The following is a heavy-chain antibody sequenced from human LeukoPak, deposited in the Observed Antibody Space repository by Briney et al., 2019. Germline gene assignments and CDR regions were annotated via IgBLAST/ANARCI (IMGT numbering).Heavy chain of an antibody. CDR1: GVSIINYY. CDR2: SYYNGNT. J-gene: IGHJ4*02. Sequence: PSETLSLTCTVSGVSIINYYWSWIRQPPGKGLEWIGFSYYNGNTNYNPSLKSRVTISVDMSKNQFSLSLRSVTAADTAVYYCARSPTKRVPEDYWGQGTLVTVSS. D-gene: IGHD2-2*01. V-gene: IGHV4-59*01. CDR3: ARSPTKRVPEDY.